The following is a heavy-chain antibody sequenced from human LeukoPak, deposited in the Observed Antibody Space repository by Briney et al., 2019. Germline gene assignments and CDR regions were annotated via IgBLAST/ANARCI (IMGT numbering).Heavy chain of an antibody. J-gene: IGHJ4*02. D-gene: IGHD6-6*01. CDR3: ARWGSSGPFDY. CDR1: GFTFAGYA. CDR2: ISGSGGST. V-gene: IGHV3-23*01. Sequence: PGGSLRLSCAASGFTFAGYAMTWVRQAPGKGLEWVSLISGSGGSTYYADVVKGRFTISRDNSKNALYLRMNSLRAEDTAVYYCARWGSSGPFDYWGQGTLVTVSS.